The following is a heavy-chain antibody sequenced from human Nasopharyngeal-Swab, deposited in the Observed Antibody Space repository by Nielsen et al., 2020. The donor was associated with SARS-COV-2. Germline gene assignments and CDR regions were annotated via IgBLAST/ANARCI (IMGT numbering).Heavy chain of an antibody. CDR3: ARQGGWYFDY. D-gene: IGHD6-19*01. CDR2: IYYSGST. J-gene: IGHJ4*02. V-gene: IGHV4-39*01. Sequence: RQAPGKGLEWLGSIYYSGSTYYNPSLKSRVTISVDTSKNQFSLKLSSVTAADTAVYYCARQGGWYFDYWGQGTLVTVSS.